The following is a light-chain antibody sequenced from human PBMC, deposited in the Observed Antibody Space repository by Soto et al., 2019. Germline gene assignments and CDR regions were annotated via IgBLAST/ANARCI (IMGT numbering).Light chain of an antibody. CDR1: NSNIGAGYD. CDR2: ANI. Sequence: QSVLTQPPSVSGAPGQRVSISCTGSNSNIGAGYDVNWYQQLPGTAPKLLIYANIDRPSGVPDRFSGSKSGASAFLVITGLQAEDEAAYYRQSYDSSLSGSRVFGGGTKVTVL. V-gene: IGLV1-40*01. J-gene: IGLJ3*02. CDR3: QSYDSSLSGSRV.